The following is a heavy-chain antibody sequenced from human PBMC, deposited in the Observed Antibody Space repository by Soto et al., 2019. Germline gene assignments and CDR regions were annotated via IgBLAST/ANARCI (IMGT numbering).Heavy chain of an antibody. Sequence: ASVKVSCKASGYTFTSYYMHWVRQAPGQGFYWMVIFNLSGVSTGYAQKFQGIVTMTSDMSTSTVYLELSSLSSEDTAVYYCAREQQLVLSPHFDYWGQGTLVTVSS. CDR1: GYTFTSYY. D-gene: IGHD6-13*01. CDR3: AREQQLVLSPHFDY. J-gene: IGHJ4*02. V-gene: IGHV1-46*03. CDR2: FNLSGVST.